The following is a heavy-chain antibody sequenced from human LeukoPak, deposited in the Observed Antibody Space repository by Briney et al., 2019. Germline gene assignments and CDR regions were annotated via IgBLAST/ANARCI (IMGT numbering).Heavy chain of an antibody. CDR1: GFTFSSYG. J-gene: IGHJ6*03. CDR2: IWYDGSNK. V-gene: IGHV3-33*06. Sequence: GGSLRLSCAASGFTFSSYGMHWVRQAPGKGLEWVAVIWYDGSNKYYADSVKGRLTISRDNSKNTLYLQMNSLRAEDTAVYYCAKAYYYYYMDVWGKGTTVTVSS. CDR3: AKAYYYYYMDV.